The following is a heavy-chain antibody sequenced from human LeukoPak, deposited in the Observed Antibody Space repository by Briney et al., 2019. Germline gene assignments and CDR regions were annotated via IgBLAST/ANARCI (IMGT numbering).Heavy chain of an antibody. J-gene: IGHJ4*02. V-gene: IGHV3-48*04. CDR2: ISSSSSTI. CDR3: AREWSYGDYVSDY. D-gene: IGHD4-17*01. Sequence: PGGSLRLSCAASGFTFSSYSMNWVRQAPGKGLEWVSYISSSSSTIYYADSVKGRFTISRDNAKNSLYLQMNSLRAEDTAVYYCAREWSYGDYVSDYWGQGTLVTVSS. CDR1: GFTFSSYS.